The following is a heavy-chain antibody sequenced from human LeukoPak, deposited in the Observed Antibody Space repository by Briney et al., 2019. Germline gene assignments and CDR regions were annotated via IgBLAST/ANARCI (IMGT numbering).Heavy chain of an antibody. CDR3: ARRYFDY. V-gene: IGHV3-7*03. J-gene: IGHJ4*02. Sequence: GGSLRLSCVASGFTFSDYWMSWVRQAPGKGLEWVANIKQDGSEKYYVDSVKGRFTISRDNAKNSLYLQMNSLRAEDTAVYYCARRYFDYWGQGTLVTVSS. CDR2: IKQDGSEK. CDR1: GFTFSDYW.